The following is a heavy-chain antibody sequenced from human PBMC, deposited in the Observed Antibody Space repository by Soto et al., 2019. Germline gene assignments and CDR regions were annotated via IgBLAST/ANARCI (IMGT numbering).Heavy chain of an antibody. Sequence: SETLSLTCTVSGGSVSSGSYYWSWIRQPPGKGLEWIGYIYYSGSTNYSPSLKSRVTISVDTSKNQFSLKLSSVTAADTAVYYCARDRVAVAPPFYYYYGMDVWGQGTTVTVSS. V-gene: IGHV4-61*01. CDR2: IYYSGST. J-gene: IGHJ6*02. CDR1: GGSVSSGSYY. D-gene: IGHD6-19*01. CDR3: ARDRVAVAPPFYYYYGMDV.